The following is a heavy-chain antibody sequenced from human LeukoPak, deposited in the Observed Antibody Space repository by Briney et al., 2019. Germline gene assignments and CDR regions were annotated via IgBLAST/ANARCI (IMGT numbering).Heavy chain of an antibody. D-gene: IGHD3-3*01. CDR2: IYPGDSDT. J-gene: IGHJ4*02. CDR1: GYRFTSYW. Sequence: GESLKISCKGSGYRFTSYWIGWVRQMPGKGLEWMGIIYPGDSDTRYSPSFQGQVTISADKSISTAYLQWSSLKASDTAMYYCARQGGNDFWSGYYRDYWGQGTLVTVSS. CDR3: ARQGGNDFWSGYYRDY. V-gene: IGHV5-51*01.